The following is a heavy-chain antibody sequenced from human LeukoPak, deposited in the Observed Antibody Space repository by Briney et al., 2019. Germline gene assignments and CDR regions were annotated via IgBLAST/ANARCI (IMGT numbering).Heavy chain of an antibody. V-gene: IGHV3-23*01. J-gene: IGHJ4*02. Sequence: GGSLRLSCAASGFTFSSYAMTWVRQAPGKGLEWVSGISASVGSTHYADSVKGRFTISRDNSKNTLYLQMNSQRAEDTAVYYCARSWYSDYWGQGTLVTVSS. CDR1: GFTFSSYA. D-gene: IGHD2-15*01. CDR2: ISASVGST. CDR3: ARSWYSDY.